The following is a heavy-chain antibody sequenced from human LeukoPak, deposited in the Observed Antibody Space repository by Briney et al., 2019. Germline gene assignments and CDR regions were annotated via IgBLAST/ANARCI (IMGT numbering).Heavy chain of an antibody. V-gene: IGHV3-30-3*01. CDR2: TSYDGSNK. D-gene: IGHD3-22*01. CDR1: GFTFSSYS. CDR3: AKAPDSSGYYYLDY. J-gene: IGHJ4*02. Sequence: GGSLRLSCAASGFTFSSYSMHWVRQAPGKGLEWVALTSYDGSNKYYADSVKGRFTISRDNSKNTLYLQMNSLRAEDTAVYYCAKAPDSSGYYYLDYWGQGTLVTVTS.